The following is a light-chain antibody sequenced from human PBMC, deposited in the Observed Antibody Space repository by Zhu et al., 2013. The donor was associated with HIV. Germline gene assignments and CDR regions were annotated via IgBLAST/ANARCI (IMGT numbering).Light chain of an antibody. CDR1: ETISGW. CDR2: DAS. V-gene: IGKV1-5*01. CDR3: QQFNSYPQLT. J-gene: IGKJ4*01. Sequence: DIQMTQSPSNLSASVGDRVIITCRASETISGWLAWYQQKPGKAPDLLIYDASTLKSGVPSRFGGSGSGTEFTLTISSLQPDDSAMYYCQQFNSYPQLTFGGGTKVEIK.